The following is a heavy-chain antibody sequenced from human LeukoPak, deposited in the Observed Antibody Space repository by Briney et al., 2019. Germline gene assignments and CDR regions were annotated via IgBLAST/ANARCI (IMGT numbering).Heavy chain of an antibody. V-gene: IGHV4-38-2*02. CDR2: IYHSGST. CDR3: ARPSGGSPLNYFDY. J-gene: IGHJ4*02. Sequence: SETLSLTCTVSGYSISSGYYWGWIRQPPGKGLEWIGSIYHSGSTYYNPSLKSRLTISVDTSKNQFSLKLSSVTAADTAVYYCARPSGGSPLNYFDYWGQGTLVTVSS. D-gene: IGHD2-15*01. CDR1: GYSISSGYY.